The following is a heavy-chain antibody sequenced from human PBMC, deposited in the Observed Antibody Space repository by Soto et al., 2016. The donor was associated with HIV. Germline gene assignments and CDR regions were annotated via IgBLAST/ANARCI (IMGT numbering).Heavy chain of an antibody. J-gene: IGHJ4*02. Sequence: QVQMVQSGAEVEKPGASVRVSCKTFGYTFNHHGISWVRQAPGQGLEWMGWISCYNGDTHYAQKLQGRLTMTTDTSTSTAYMELRSLTSDDTAVYYCARPPIQELPRWWGQGTLVTVSS. V-gene: IGHV1-18*01. CDR3: ARPPIQELPRW. CDR2: ISCYNGDT. D-gene: IGHD6-13*01. CDR1: GYTFNHHG.